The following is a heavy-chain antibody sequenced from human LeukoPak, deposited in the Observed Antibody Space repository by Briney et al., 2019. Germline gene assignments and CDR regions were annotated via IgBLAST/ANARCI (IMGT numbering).Heavy chain of an antibody. CDR1: GFTVSTDY. J-gene: IGHJ4*02. CDR3: AKDTYAGKAYYFDY. V-gene: IGHV3-23*01. Sequence: PGGSLRLSCAASGFTVSTDYMNWVRQAPGKGLEWVSVISASGGSTYYADSVKGRFTISRDNSKNTLHLQMNSLRAEDTAVYYCAKDTYAGKAYYFDYWGQGILVTVSS. CDR2: ISASGGST. D-gene: IGHD4-23*01.